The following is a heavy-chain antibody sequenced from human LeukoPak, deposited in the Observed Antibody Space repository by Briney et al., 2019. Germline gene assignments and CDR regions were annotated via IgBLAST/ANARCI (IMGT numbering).Heavy chain of an antibody. CDR2: INPNSGGT. CDR1: GYTFTGYY. V-gene: IGHV1-2*02. J-gene: IGHJ4*02. CDR3: ARDVRENLIYDILTGYFDY. Sequence: ASVKVSCKASGYTFTGYYMHWVRQAPGQGLEWMGWINPNSGGTNYAQKFQGRVTMTRDTSTSTVYMELSSLRSEDTAVYYCARDVRENLIYDILTGYFDYWGQGTLVTVSS. D-gene: IGHD3-9*01.